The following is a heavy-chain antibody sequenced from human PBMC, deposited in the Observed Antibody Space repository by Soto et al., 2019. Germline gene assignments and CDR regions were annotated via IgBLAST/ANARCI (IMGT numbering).Heavy chain of an antibody. Sequence: QVQLVQSGAEVKKPGSSVKVSCKASGGTFSSYAISWVRQAPGQGLEWMGGIIPIFGTANYAQKFQGRVTITADESTSTAYIELSSLRPEDTAVYYCARGPLLDCSSTSCYPDDYYYYGMDVWGQGTTVTVSS. CDR2: IIPIFGTA. D-gene: IGHD2-2*01. V-gene: IGHV1-69*01. CDR1: GGTFSSYA. J-gene: IGHJ6*02. CDR3: ARGPLLDCSSTSCYPDDYYYYGMDV.